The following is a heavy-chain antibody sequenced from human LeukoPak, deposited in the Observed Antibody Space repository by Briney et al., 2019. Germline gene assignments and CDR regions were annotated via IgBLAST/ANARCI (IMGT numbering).Heavy chain of an antibody. V-gene: IGHV3-23*01. D-gene: IGHD3-10*01. CDR3: AKHPRITMVRGVIFPDY. J-gene: IGHJ4*02. CDR1: GFTFSSYA. CDR2: ISGSGGST. Sequence: GGSLRLSCAASGFTFSSYAMSWVRQAPGKGLEWVSAISGSGGSTYYADSVKGRFTISRDNSKNTLYLQMNSLRAEDMAVYYCAKHPRITMVRGVIFPDYWGQGTLVTVSS.